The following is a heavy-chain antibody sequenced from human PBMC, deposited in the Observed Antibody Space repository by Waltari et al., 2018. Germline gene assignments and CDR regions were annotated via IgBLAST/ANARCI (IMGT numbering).Heavy chain of an antibody. Sequence: QVQLQQWGAGLLKPSETLSLTCAVYGGSFSGYYWSWIGQPPGKGLEWIGGINHRGSTNYNPSLKSRVTISVDTSKNQFSLKLSSVTAADTAVYYCARVRDGAVAGREFDYWGQGTLVTVSS. V-gene: IGHV4-34*01. CDR2: INHRGST. CDR3: ARVRDGAVAGREFDY. J-gene: IGHJ4*02. D-gene: IGHD6-19*01. CDR1: GGSFSGYY.